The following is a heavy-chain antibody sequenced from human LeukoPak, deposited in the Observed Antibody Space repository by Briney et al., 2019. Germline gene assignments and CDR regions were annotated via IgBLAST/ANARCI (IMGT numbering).Heavy chain of an antibody. J-gene: IGHJ5*02. CDR3: ARDNSVRDEAWWFNL. Sequence: ASVKVSCKAFGYTFTGYWMHWVRQAPGQGPEWMGVISPSGGSTTYAQKFQGRVTLTRDMSTSTDYLELSSLRSEDTAVYYCARDNSVRDEAWWFNLWGQGTLVTVSS. CDR2: ISPSGGST. CDR1: GYTFTGYW. V-gene: IGHV1-46*01. D-gene: IGHD5-24*01.